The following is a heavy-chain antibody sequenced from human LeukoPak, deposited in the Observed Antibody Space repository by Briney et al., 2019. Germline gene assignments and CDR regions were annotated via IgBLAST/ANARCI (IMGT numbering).Heavy chain of an antibody. CDR1: GGSISSYY. D-gene: IGHD3-10*01. CDR3: ARQALGFGEFNFDY. J-gene: IGHJ4*02. CDR2: IYTSGST. Sequence: PSETLSLTCTVSGGSISSYYWSWIRQPAGKGLEWIGRIYTSGSTNYNPSLKSRVTMSVDTSKNQFSLKLSSVTAADTAVYYCARQALGFGEFNFDYWGQGTLVTVSS. V-gene: IGHV4-4*07.